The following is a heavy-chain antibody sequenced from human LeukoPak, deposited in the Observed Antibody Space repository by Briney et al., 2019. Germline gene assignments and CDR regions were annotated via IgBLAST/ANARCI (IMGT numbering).Heavy chain of an antibody. CDR3: ARRATASDFDY. D-gene: IGHD2-21*02. Sequence: ASVKVSCKASGYTFTNYDINWVRQATGQGLEWMGYMNPNSGNRVYAQNFQGRVTITGDTSISTAYMELRSLRSDDTAVYYCARRATASDFDYWGQGTLVTVSS. J-gene: IGHJ4*02. CDR2: MNPNSGNR. V-gene: IGHV1-8*03. CDR1: GYTFTNYD.